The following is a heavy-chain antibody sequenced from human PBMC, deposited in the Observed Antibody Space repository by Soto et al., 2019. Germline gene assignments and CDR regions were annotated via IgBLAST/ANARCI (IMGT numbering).Heavy chain of an antibody. D-gene: IGHD2-15*01. CDR3: ARGSVSRNFDY. CDR1: GGSINNYY. J-gene: IGHJ4*02. Sequence: QVQLHESGPGLVKPSETLSLTCTVSGGSINNYYWSWIRQPPGKGLDYVGYIYSDGSTNYNPSLKSRLTLSVDTSKNQFSLRLHSVTAADTALYYCARGSVSRNFDYWGLGTLVTVSS. CDR2: IYSDGST. V-gene: IGHV4-59*01.